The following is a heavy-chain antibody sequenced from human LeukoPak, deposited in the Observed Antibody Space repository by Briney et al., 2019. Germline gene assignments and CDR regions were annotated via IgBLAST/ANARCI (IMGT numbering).Heavy chain of an antibody. CDR2: VSGSGNA. J-gene: IGHJ5*02. CDR3: AREDLREPTTYRFDV. Sequence: SETLSLTCTVSGAVISNERYYWSWVRLPAGKGLEWIGRVSGSGNANYNPSLGSRITVSRDTSKNQFSLELTSVTAADSAVYYCAREDLREPTTYRFDVWGQGTLVTVSS. V-gene: IGHV4-61*02. D-gene: IGHD1-14*01. CDR1: GAVISNERYY.